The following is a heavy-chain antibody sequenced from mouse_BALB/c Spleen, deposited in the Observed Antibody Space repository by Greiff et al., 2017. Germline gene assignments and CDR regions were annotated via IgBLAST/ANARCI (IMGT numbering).Heavy chain of an antibody. J-gene: IGHJ3*01. Sequence: QVQLQQSGAELVRPGVSVKISCKGSGYTFTDSAMHWVKQSHAKSLEWIGVISTYYGDASYNQKFKGKATMTVDKSSSTAYMELARLTSEDSAIYYCARVGTVVEKFAYWGQGTLVTVSA. D-gene: IGHD1-1*01. V-gene: IGHV1S137*01. CDR1: GYTFTDSA. CDR2: ISTYYGDA. CDR3: ARVGTVVEKFAY.